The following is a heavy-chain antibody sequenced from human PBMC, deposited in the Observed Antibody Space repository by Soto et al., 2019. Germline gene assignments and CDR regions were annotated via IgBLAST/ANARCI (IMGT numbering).Heavy chain of an antibody. D-gene: IGHD3-22*01. CDR1: GFTFSSYW. CDR2: IKQDGSEK. V-gene: IGHV3-7*03. CDR3: ARDDRYYDSSGYWNY. J-gene: IGHJ4*02. Sequence: GGSLRLSCAASGFTFSSYWMSWVRQAPGKGLEWVANIKQDGSEKYYVDSVKGRFTISRDNAKNSLYLQMNSLRAGDTAVYYCARDDRYYDSSGYWNYWGQGTLVTVSS.